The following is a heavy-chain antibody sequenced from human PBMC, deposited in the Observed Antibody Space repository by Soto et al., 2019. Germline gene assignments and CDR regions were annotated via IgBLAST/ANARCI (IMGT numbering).Heavy chain of an antibody. D-gene: IGHD2-21*02. Sequence: ASVKVSCKASGGTFSSYAISWVRQAPGQGLEWMGGIIPIFGTANYAQKFQGRVTITADESTSTAYMELSSLRSEDTAVYYCARTPNCGGHCYLFDYWGQGTLVTVSS. CDR3: ARTPNCGGHCYLFDY. V-gene: IGHV1-69*13. CDR1: GGTFSSYA. CDR2: IIPIFGTA. J-gene: IGHJ4*02.